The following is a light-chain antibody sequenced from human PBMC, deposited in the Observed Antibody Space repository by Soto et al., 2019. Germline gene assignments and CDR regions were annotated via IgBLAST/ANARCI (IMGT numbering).Light chain of an antibody. V-gene: IGKV3-20*01. CDR1: QSVSSSY. Sequence: IVVTQSPGTLYLSTGERATLSCSASQSVSSSYLAWSQQKPGQAPRLLIYGASSRATGIPDRFSGSGSGTDFTLTISRLEPEDFAVYYCQQYGISPLTFGGGTKVEIK. CDR2: GAS. J-gene: IGKJ4*01. CDR3: QQYGISPLT.